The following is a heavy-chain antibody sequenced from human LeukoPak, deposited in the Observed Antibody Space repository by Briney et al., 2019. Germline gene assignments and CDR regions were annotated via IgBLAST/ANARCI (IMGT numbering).Heavy chain of an antibody. D-gene: IGHD3-3*01. V-gene: IGHV4-4*07. J-gene: IGHJ3*02. CDR2: IYTSGST. Sequence: PSETLSLTCTVSGGSISSYYWSWIRQPAGKGLEWIGRIYTSGSTNYNPSLKSRVTILVDTSKNQFSLKLSSVTAADTAVYYCARDFPVFGVVADPFDIWGQGTKVTVSS. CDR3: ARDFPVFGVVADPFDI. CDR1: GGSISSYY.